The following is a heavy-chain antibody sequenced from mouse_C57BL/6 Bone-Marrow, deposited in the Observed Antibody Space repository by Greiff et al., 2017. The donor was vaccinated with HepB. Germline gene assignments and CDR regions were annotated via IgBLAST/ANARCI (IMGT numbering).Heavy chain of an antibody. CDR2: IDPENGDT. J-gene: IGHJ2*01. D-gene: IGHD3-2*02. CDR3: TTETTQAYYFDY. V-gene: IGHV14-4*01. Sequence: EVQLQQSGAELVRPGASVKLSCTASGFNIKDDYMPWVKQRPEQGLEWIGWIDPENGDTEYASKFQGKATITADTSSNTAYLQLSSLTSEDTAVYYCTTETTQAYYFDYWGQGTTLTVSS. CDR1: GFNIKDDY.